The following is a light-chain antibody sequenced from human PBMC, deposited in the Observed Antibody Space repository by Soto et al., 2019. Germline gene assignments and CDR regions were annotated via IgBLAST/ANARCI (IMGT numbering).Light chain of an antibody. V-gene: IGLV1-51*01. Sequence: QSVLTQPPSVSAAPGQEVTISCSGSSSNIGNNYVSWYQQLPGTAPKLLIYDNNKRPSGIPDRFSGSKSGTSATLGITGLQTGDEADYYCGTWDSSLSVWVFGGGTKVTVL. J-gene: IGLJ3*02. CDR2: DNN. CDR3: GTWDSSLSVWV. CDR1: SSNIGNNY.